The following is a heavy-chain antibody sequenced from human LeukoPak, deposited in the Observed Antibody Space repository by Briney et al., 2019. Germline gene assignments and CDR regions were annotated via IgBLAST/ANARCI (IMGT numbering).Heavy chain of an antibody. V-gene: IGHV3-23*01. D-gene: IGHD4-11*01. Sequence: GGSLRLSCAASGFTFSSYAMSWVRQAPGKGLEWVSAISASGGYTYYADSVKGRFTISRDNSKITLYLQMNSLRAEDTAVYYCAKRDDNYDPGYYFDSWGQGTLVTVSS. CDR2: ISASGGYT. CDR1: GFTFSSYA. J-gene: IGHJ4*02. CDR3: AKRDDNYDPGYYFDS.